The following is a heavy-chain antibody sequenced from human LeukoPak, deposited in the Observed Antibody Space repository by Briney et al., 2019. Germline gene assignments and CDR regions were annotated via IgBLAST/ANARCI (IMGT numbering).Heavy chain of an antibody. CDR1: GGSISSGGY. CDR3: ASRNYYDSSGYPRFDY. J-gene: IGHJ4*02. Sequence: SETLSLTCTVSGGSISSGGYWSWIRQHPGKGLEWIGYIYHSGSTYYNPSLKSRVTISVDTSKNQFSLKLSSVTAADTAVYYCASRNYYDSSGYPRFDYWGQGTLVTVSS. CDR2: IYHSGST. D-gene: IGHD3-22*01. V-gene: IGHV4-31*03.